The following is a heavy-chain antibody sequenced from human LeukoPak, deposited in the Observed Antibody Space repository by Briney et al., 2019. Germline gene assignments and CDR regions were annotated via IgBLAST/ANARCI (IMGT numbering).Heavy chain of an antibody. V-gene: IGHV3-30*18. CDR1: GFTFSSYG. J-gene: IGHJ4*02. Sequence: GGSLRLSCAASGFTFSSYGMHWVRQAPGKGLEWVAVISYDGSNKYHADSVKGRFTISRDNSKNTLYLQMNSLRAEDTAVYYCAKDSAPLGFDYWGQGTLVTVSS. CDR3: AKDSAPLGFDY. CDR2: ISYDGSNK.